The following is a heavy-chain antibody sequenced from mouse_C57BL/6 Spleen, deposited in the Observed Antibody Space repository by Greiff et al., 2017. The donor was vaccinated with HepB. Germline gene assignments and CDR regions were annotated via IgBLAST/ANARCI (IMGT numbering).Heavy chain of an antibody. CDR2: IYPGDGDT. Sequence: QVQLQQSGAELVKPGASVKISCKASGYAFSSYWMNWVKQRPGKGLEWIGQIYPGDGDTNYNGKFKGKATLTADKSSSTAYMQLSSLTSEDSAVYFCARKDSNYSAWFAYWGQGTLVTVSA. CDR1: GYAFSSYW. D-gene: IGHD2-5*01. V-gene: IGHV1-80*01. J-gene: IGHJ3*01. CDR3: ARKDSNYSAWFAY.